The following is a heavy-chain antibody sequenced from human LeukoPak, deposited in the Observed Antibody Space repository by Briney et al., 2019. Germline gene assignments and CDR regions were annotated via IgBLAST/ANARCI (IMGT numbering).Heavy chain of an antibody. Sequence: PGTLSLTCTVSGGSISSYYGSWIRQPPGRGLEWVGYIYYSGSTNYNPSLKSRGTVSVDTSKNQFSLKLSSVTAADTAVYYCARGAYSSSWYWFDPWGQGTLVTVSS. D-gene: IGHD6-13*01. CDR1: GGSISSYY. J-gene: IGHJ5*02. CDR2: IYYSGST. V-gene: IGHV4-59*01. CDR3: ARGAYSSSWYWFDP.